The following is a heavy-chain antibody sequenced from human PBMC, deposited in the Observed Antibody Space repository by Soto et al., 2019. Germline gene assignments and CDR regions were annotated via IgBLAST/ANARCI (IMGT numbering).Heavy chain of an antibody. CDR3: ARVHYYGISDYYSHYYFDY. Sequence: GGSLRLSCAASGFTFSSYGMHWVRQAPGKGLEWVAVIWYDGSNKYYANSVKGRFTITRGNSRKTLYLQMNSVRAEVTAVYYFARVHYYGISDYYSHYYFDYWGQGTLITVSS. CDR2: IWYDGSNK. J-gene: IGHJ4*02. D-gene: IGHD3-22*01. CDR1: GFTFSSYG. V-gene: IGHV3-33*01.